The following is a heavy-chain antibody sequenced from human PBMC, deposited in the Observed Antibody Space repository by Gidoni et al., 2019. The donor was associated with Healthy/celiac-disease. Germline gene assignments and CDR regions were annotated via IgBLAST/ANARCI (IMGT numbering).Heavy chain of an antibody. J-gene: IGHJ4*02. CDR3: ARHSSRVREFVY. Sequence: QLQLQESGPGLVKPSETLSLTCTVSGGSISSSSYYWGWIRQPPGKGLEWIGSIYYSGSTYYNPSLKSRVTISVDTSKNQFSLKLSSVTAADTAVYYCARHSSRVREFVYWGQGTLVTVSS. CDR2: IYYSGST. V-gene: IGHV4-39*01. D-gene: IGHD2-2*01. CDR1: GGSISSSSYY.